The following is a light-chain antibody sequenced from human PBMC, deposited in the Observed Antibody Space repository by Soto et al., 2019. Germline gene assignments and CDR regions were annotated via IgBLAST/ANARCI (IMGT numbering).Light chain of an antibody. Sequence: HMTHSASSLSASLGYLVTITCRASQGIRNDLGWYQQKPGKAPKLLIYAASSLQSGVPSRFSGSGSGTDFTLTISSLQPEDFATYYCLQDYNYPITFGQGTRLEIK. CDR1: QGIRND. CDR2: AAS. V-gene: IGKV1-6*01. CDR3: LQDYNYPIT. J-gene: IGKJ5*01.